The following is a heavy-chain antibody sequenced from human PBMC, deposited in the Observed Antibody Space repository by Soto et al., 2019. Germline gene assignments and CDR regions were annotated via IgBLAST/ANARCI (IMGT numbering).Heavy chain of an antibody. D-gene: IGHD3-10*01. V-gene: IGHV3-30-3*01. CDR2: ISYDGSNK. CDR3: AGDFIWFGECPHDYYDYGMDD. J-gene: IGHJ6*02. Sequence: GGSLRLSCAASGFTFSSYAMHWVRQAPGKGLEWVAVISYDGSNKSYADSGKSRFTISRDNSKNTLYLQMNSRRAEDTAVDYGAGDFIWFGECPHDYYDYGMDDWGQGTTVTVSS. CDR1: GFTFSSYA.